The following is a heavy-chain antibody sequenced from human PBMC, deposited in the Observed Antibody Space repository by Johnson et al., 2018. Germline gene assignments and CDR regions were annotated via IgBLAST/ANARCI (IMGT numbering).Heavy chain of an antibody. D-gene: IGHD6-13*01. CDR3: ARVRGIRGREEPDEY. CDR2: ISYEGNNK. CDR1: GFTFNRYA. V-gene: IGHV3-30-3*01. J-gene: IGHJ4*02. Sequence: QVQLVQSGGGVVQPGKSLRLSCAASGFTFNRYAMHWVRQAPGKGLEWVAGISYEGNNKFYADPVKGRFTISRDNSKNTVYLQRNSVRRDDMAVYYCARVRGIRGREEPDEYWGQGTLVTVSS.